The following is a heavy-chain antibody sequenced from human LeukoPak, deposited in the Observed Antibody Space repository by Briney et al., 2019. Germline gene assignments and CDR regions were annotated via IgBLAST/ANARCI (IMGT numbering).Heavy chain of an antibody. CDR3: ARDRGGWYRDDAFDI. J-gene: IGHJ3*02. D-gene: IGHD6-19*01. Sequence: GGSLRLSCAASGFTFSSYWMNWVRQAPGKGLEWVANLKQDGSDKYYVGSVKGRFTISRDNAKNSLYQQMNSLRAEDTAIYYCARDRGGWYRDDAFDIWGQGTMVTVSS. V-gene: IGHV3-7*01. CDR1: GFTFSSYW. CDR2: LKQDGSDK.